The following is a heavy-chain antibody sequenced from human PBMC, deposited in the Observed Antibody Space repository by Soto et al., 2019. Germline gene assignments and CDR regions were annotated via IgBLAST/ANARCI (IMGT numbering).Heavy chain of an antibody. CDR1: GFTLRRYG. CDR3: ARGYGSGSYHYYYYGMDV. D-gene: IGHD3-10*01. J-gene: IGHJ6*02. CDR2: ISFDGSDK. V-gene: IGHV3-30*03. Sequence: GGYLRLCRGACGFTLRRYGINGVGQAPGKGLDWVAVISFDGSDKYYANSVKGRFTISRDNSKNTLYLQMNSLRAEDTAVYYCARGYGSGSYHYYYYGMDVWGQGT.